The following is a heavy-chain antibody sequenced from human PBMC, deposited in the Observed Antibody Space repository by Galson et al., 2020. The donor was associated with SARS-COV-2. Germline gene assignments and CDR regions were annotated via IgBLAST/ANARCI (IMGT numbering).Heavy chain of an antibody. CDR3: ARISGYDWTGNDY. V-gene: IGHV1-69*13. Sequence: SVKVSCKASGGTFSSYAISWVRQAPGQGLEWMGGIIPIFGTANYALKFQGRVTITADESTSTAYMELSSLRSEYTAVYYCARISGYDWTGNDYWGQGTLVTVSS. J-gene: IGHJ4*02. D-gene: IGHD5-12*01. CDR2: IIPIFGTA. CDR1: GGTFSSYA.